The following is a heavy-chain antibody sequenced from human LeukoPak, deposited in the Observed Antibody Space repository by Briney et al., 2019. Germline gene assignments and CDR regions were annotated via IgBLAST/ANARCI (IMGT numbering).Heavy chain of an antibody. CDR2: ISYDGSNK. CDR1: GFTFSSYA. Sequence: GGSLRLSCAASGFTFSSYAMHWVRQAPGKGLEWVAVISYDGSNKYYADSVKGRFTISRDNSKNTLYLQMNSLRAEDTAVYYCAKESSGGWYFDYWGQGTLVTVSS. V-gene: IGHV3-30-3*01. CDR3: AKESSGGWYFDY. D-gene: IGHD6-19*01. J-gene: IGHJ4*02.